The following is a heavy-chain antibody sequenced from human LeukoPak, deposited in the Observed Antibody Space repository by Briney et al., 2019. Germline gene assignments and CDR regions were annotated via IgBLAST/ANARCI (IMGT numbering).Heavy chain of an antibody. J-gene: IGHJ2*01. Sequence: SQTLSLTCTVSGGSISSGGYYWSWIRQHPGKGLEWIGYIYYSGSAYYNPSLKSRVTISVDTSKNQFSLKLSSVTAADTAVYYCARDRYTVVSWYFDLWGRGTLVTVSS. CDR3: ARDRYTVVSWYFDL. V-gene: IGHV4-31*03. CDR2: IYYSGSA. D-gene: IGHD4-23*01. CDR1: GGSISSGGYY.